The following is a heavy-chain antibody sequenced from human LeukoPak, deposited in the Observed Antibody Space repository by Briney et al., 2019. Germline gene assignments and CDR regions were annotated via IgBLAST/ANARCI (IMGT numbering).Heavy chain of an antibody. CDR3: AKVPDFGVGYYYYYMDV. V-gene: IGHV4-4*07. Sequence: PSETLSLTCTVSGGSISSYYWSWIRQPAGKGLEWIGRFYISGCTNYNPSLKSRVTMSVDTSKNQFSLKLSSVTAADTAVYYCAKVPDFGVGYYYYYMDVWGKGTTVTVSS. CDR2: FYISGCT. J-gene: IGHJ6*03. CDR1: GGSISSYY. D-gene: IGHD3-3*01.